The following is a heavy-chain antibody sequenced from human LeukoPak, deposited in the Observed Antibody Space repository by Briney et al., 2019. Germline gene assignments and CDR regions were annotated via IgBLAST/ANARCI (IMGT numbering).Heavy chain of an antibody. V-gene: IGHV4-59*01. CDR2: IYYSGST. D-gene: IGHD1-14*01. CDR3: ARVRTPTGALDI. J-gene: IGHJ3*02. Sequence: SETLSLTCTVSGGSISSYYWSWIRQPPGKGLEWIGYIYYSGSTNYNPSLKSRVTISVDTSKNQFSLKLSSVTAADTAVYYCARVRTPTGALDIWGQGTMVTVSS. CDR1: GGSISSYY.